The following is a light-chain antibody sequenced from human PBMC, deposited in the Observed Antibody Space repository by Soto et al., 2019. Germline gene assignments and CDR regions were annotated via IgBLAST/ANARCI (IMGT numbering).Light chain of an antibody. J-gene: IGLJ1*01. CDR3: SSYTSSSTLG. CDR2: DVS. CDR1: SSDVGGYNY. Sequence: QSVLTQPASVSGSPGQSITISCTGTSSDVGGYNYVSWYQQHPGKAPKLRIYDVSNRPSGVSNRFSGSKSGNTASLTISGLQPEDEADYYCSSYTSSSTLGFGTGTKLTVL. V-gene: IGLV2-14*01.